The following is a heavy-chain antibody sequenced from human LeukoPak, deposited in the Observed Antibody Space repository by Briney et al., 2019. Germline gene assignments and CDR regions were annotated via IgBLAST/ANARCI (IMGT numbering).Heavy chain of an antibody. J-gene: IGHJ4*02. CDR3: AREERGDSSGYYYYL. CDR1: GYSFTDYY. Sequence: ASVKVSCKASGYSFTDYYMHWVRQAPGQGLEWMGWINPNSGGTNYAQKFQGRVTMTRDTSTSTVYMELSSLRSEDTAVYYCAREERGDSSGYYYYLWGQGTLVTVSS. D-gene: IGHD3-22*01. CDR2: INPNSGGT. V-gene: IGHV1-2*02.